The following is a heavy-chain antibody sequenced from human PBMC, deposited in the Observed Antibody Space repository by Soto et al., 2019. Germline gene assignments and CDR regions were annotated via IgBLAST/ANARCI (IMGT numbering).Heavy chain of an antibody. CDR3: ARSPAYGDYANLDT. V-gene: IGHV4-4*07. CDR2: IHSTRSP. CDR1: GDSVSKYY. D-gene: IGHD4-17*01. Sequence: SETLSLTCTVSGDSVSKYYWNWIRQPAGKGLEWIGRIHSTRSPNYNPSLKSRVTMSVDTSKNQFSLKLNLTSVTAADTAVYYCARSPAYGDYANLDTWGQGXLVTVYS. J-gene: IGHJ5*02.